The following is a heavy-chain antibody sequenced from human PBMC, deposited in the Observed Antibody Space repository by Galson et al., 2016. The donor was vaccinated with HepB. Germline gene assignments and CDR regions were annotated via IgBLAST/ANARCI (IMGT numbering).Heavy chain of an antibody. V-gene: IGHV1-69*13. D-gene: IGHD3-22*01. CDR1: GGTFSNSA. Sequence: SVKVSCKASGGTFSNSAISWVRQAPGQGLEWMGGLITIYSTTNYAQRFQGRVTITADESTSTAYMELSSLRSEDTAVYYCVSRRGPDYYDSSDYSFRLDAFDIWGQGTMVTVSS. CDR3: VSRRGPDYYDSSDYSFRLDAFDI. J-gene: IGHJ3*02. CDR2: LITIYSTT.